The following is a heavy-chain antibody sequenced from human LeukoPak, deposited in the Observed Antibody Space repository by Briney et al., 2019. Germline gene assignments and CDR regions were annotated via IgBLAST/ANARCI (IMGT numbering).Heavy chain of an antibody. Sequence: WGSLRLSCAASGFTFSNAWMSWVRQAPGKGLEWVGRIKSKTDGGTTDYAAPVKGRFTISRDDSKNTLYLQMNSLKTEDTAVYYCTTEGVLTRDAEMDYWGQGTLVTVSS. D-gene: IGHD7-27*01. CDR1: GFTFSNAW. CDR2: IKSKTDGGTT. CDR3: TTEGVLTRDAEMDY. J-gene: IGHJ4*02. V-gene: IGHV3-15*01.